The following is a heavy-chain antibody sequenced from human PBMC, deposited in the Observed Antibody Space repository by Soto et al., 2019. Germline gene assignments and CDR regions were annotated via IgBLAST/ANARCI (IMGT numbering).Heavy chain of an antibody. CDR3: ARDGDYFVSGTYGYLDY. D-gene: IGHD3-10*01. J-gene: IGHJ4*02. V-gene: IGHV3-49*04. CDR1: GFTFDDYA. Sequence: PGGSLRLSCRASGFTFDDYAMSWVRQAPGKGLEWVGFIRSKAYGGTTEYAASVKGRFTISRDDSKIFAYLQMNSLKTEDTAVYFCARDGDYFVSGTYGYLDYWGLGTLVTGSS. CDR2: IRSKAYGGTT.